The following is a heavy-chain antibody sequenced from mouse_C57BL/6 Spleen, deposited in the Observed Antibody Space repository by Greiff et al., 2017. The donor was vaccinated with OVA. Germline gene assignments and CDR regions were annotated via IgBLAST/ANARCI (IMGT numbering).Heavy chain of an antibody. CDR3: AKQGPYEYDEGYYYAMDY. CDR2: IWGDGST. V-gene: IGHV2-3*01. D-gene: IGHD2-4*01. J-gene: IGHJ4*01. Sequence: QVQLKQSGPGLVAPSQCLSITCTVSGFSLTSYGVSWVRQPPGQGLEWLGVIWGDGSTNYHSALISRLSISKDNSKSKVFLKLNTLQTDDTATYYGAKQGPYEYDEGYYYAMDYWGQGTSVTVSS. CDR1: GFSLTSYG.